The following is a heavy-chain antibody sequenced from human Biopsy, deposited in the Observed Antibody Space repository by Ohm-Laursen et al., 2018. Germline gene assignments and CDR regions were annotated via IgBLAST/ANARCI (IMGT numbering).Heavy chain of an antibody. CDR1: GGSFTGHY. CDR3: ARDRGYYSDRTVPGYFDL. D-gene: IGHD3-22*01. V-gene: IGHV4-59*11. J-gene: IGHJ2*01. CDR2: ISHTGYT. Sequence: SETLSLTCTVSGGSFTGHYWTWIRQPPGRGLEWIGHISHTGYTSYKSSLKSRVTISLDTSRKHFSLRLRSVTPADTAIYYCARDRGYYSDRTVPGYFDLWGRGTLVTVST.